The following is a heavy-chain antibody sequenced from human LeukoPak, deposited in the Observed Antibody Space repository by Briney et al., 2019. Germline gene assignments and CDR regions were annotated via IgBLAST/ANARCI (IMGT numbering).Heavy chain of an antibody. CDR1: GGTFSSYA. CDR3: ARRGRGAAAEFDY. Sequence: GASVKVSCKASGGTFSSYAISWVRQAPGQGLEWMGGIIPIFGTANYAQKFQGRVTITADKSTSTAYMELSSLRSEDTAVYYCARRGRGAAAEFDYWGQGTLVTVSS. CDR2: IIPIFGTA. V-gene: IGHV1-69*06. D-gene: IGHD6-13*01. J-gene: IGHJ4*02.